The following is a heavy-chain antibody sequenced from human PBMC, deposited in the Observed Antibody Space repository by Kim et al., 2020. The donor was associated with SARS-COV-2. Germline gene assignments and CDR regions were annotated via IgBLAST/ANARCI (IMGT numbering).Heavy chain of an antibody. V-gene: IGHV5-51*01. D-gene: IGHD5-12*01. CDR3: ARLEMATIGVRY. J-gene: IGHJ4*02. Sequence: SYSPPFQGQVTISADKSISTAYLQWSSLKASDTAMYYCARLEMATIGVRYWGQGTLVTVSS.